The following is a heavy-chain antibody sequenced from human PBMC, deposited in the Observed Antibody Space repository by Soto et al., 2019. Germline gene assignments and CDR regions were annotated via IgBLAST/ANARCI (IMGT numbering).Heavy chain of an antibody. J-gene: IGHJ4*02. V-gene: IGHV4-59*12. Sequence: SETLSLTCTISGGPMSNYYCSWFRQPPGQGLEWIGYMGYNGYTSYNPSLRSRVTMSVDTSKNQFSLKLISVTAEDTAVYYCARDLSSSWYDYWGQGTLVTVSS. CDR2: MGYNGYT. CDR1: GGPMSNYY. D-gene: IGHD6-13*01. CDR3: ARDLSSSWYDY.